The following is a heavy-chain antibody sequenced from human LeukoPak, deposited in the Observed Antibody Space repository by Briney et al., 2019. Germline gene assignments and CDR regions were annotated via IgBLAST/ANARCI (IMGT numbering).Heavy chain of an antibody. CDR2: IKSKNDGGTT. Sequence: PGGSLRLSCAASGFTLSNAWMSWLRQAPGKGLEWVGRIKSKNDGGTTDYAAPVKGRFTISRDDSKNTLYLQMNSLKTGVAAVYYCLANCSSTSCYYGTDFDYWGQGTLVTVSS. V-gene: IGHV3-15*01. D-gene: IGHD2-2*01. CDR1: GFTLSNAW. J-gene: IGHJ4*02. CDR3: LANCSSTSCYYGTDFDY.